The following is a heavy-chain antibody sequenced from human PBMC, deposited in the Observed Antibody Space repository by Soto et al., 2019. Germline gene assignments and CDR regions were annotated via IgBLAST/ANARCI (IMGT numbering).Heavy chain of an antibody. CDR1: GFTFSSYA. D-gene: IGHD6-19*01. V-gene: IGHV3-23*01. J-gene: IGHJ3*02. Sequence: GGSLRLSCAASGFTFSSYAMSWVRQAPGKGLEWVSAISGSGGSTYYADSVKGRFTISRDNSKNTLYLQMNSLRAEDTAVYYCAKGEWGNGAVAGSLGAFDIWGQGTMVTVSS. CDR2: ISGSGGST. CDR3: AKGEWGNGAVAGSLGAFDI.